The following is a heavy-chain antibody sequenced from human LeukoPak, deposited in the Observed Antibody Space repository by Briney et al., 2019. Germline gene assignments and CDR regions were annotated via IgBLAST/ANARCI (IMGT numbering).Heavy chain of an antibody. V-gene: IGHV1-2*02. Sequence: GASVKVSCKASGYTFTGYYMHWARQAPGQGLEWMGWTNPNSGGTNYAQKFQGRVTMTRNTSISTAYMELSSLRSEDTAVYYCARVGIVVVPAAPYYYYYYMDVWGKGTTVTISS. J-gene: IGHJ6*03. D-gene: IGHD2-2*01. CDR3: ARVGIVVVPAAPYYYYYYMDV. CDR2: TNPNSGGT. CDR1: GYTFTGYY.